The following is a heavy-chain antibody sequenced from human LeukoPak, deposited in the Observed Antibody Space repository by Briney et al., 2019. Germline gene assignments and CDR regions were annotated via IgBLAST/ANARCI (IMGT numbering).Heavy chain of an antibody. Sequence: SETLSLTCTVSGGSISSYYWSWIRQPAGKGLEWIGRIYTSGSTNYNPSLKGRVTISVDTSKNQFSLKLSSVTAADTAVYYCAAADIVATIDYWGQGTLVTVSS. J-gene: IGHJ4*02. D-gene: IGHD5-12*01. V-gene: IGHV4-4*07. CDR1: GGSISSYY. CDR2: IYTSGST. CDR3: AAADIVATIDY.